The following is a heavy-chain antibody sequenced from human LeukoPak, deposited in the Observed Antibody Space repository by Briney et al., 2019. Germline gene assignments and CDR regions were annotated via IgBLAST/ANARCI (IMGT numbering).Heavy chain of an antibody. D-gene: IGHD6-13*01. CDR3: ARDSVGSSSWYGGDWFDP. CDR1: GDSVSSNSAA. CDR2: TYYRSKWYN. Sequence: SRTLSLTCAISGDSVSSNSAAWNWIRQSPSRGLEWLGRTYYRSKWYNDYAVSVKSRITINPDTSKNQFSLQLNSVTPEDTAVYYCARDSVGSSSWYGGDWFDPWGQGTLVTVSS. J-gene: IGHJ5*02. V-gene: IGHV6-1*01.